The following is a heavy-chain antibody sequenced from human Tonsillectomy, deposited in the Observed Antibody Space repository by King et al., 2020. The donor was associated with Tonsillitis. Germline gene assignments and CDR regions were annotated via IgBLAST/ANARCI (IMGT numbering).Heavy chain of an antibody. D-gene: IGHD3-16*02. CDR1: GFTFSNAW. V-gene: IGHV3-15*01. CDR3: TACVWGSYRRAGGLDAFDI. J-gene: IGHJ3*02. CDR2: IKSKTDGGTT. Sequence: DVQLVESGGGLVKPGGSLRLSCAASGFTFSNAWMSWVRQAPGKGLEWVGRIKSKTDGGTTDYAAPVKGRFTISRDDSKNTLYLQMNSLKTEDTAVYYCTACVWGSYRRAGGLDAFDIWGQGTMVTVSS.